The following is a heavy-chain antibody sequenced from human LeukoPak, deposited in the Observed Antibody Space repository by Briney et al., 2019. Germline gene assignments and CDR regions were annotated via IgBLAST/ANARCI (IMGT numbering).Heavy chain of an antibody. J-gene: IGHJ4*02. V-gene: IGHV3-48*03. CDR2: ISSSGSTI. Sequence: GGSLRLACAASGFTFSSYEMNWVRQAPGKGLEWISYISSSGSTIYYADSVKGRFTISRDNAKNSLYLQMNSLRAEDTAVYYCAQEGYGSGSYDGWGQGTLVTVSS. CDR1: GFTFSSYE. D-gene: IGHD3-10*01. CDR3: AQEGYGSGSYDG.